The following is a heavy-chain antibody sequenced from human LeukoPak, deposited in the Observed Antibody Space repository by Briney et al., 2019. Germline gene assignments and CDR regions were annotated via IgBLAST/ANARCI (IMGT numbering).Heavy chain of an antibody. J-gene: IGHJ4*02. CDR3: AKEAITIFGVVIIPLDY. Sequence: SVKPSCKASGGTFSSYAISWVRQAPGQGLEWMGRIIAIFGTISCAQKFEEKFTITTDETTSTAYMKLSRLRSEDTAEYYCAKEAITIFGVVIIPLDYWGQGTLVTVSS. CDR1: GGTFSSYA. CDR2: IIAIFGTI. D-gene: IGHD3-3*01. V-gene: IGHV1-69*05.